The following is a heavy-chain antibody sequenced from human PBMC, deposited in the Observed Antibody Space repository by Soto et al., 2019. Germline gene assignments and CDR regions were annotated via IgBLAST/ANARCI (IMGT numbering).Heavy chain of an antibody. Sequence: QVQLVQSGAEVKKPGASVKVSCKASGYTFTSYAMHWVRQAPGQRLEWMGWINAGNGNTKYSQKFQGRVTITRDTFASTAYMELSSLRSEDTAVYYCARTWIVATSDAFDIWGQGTMVTVSS. D-gene: IGHD5-12*01. CDR3: ARTWIVATSDAFDI. CDR2: INAGNGNT. V-gene: IGHV1-3*01. J-gene: IGHJ3*02. CDR1: GYTFTSYA.